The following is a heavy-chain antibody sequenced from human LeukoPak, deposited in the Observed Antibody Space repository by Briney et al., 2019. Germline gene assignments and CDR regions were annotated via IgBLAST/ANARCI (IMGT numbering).Heavy chain of an antibody. CDR1: GGSISSGGYY. D-gene: IGHD2-15*01. CDR3: ARGYCSGASCYTFDY. Sequence: SETLSLTCTVSGGSISSGGYYWSWIRQHPGKGLEWIGYIYYSGSTYYNPSLKSRVTISVDTSKNQFSLKLSSVTAADTAVYYCARGYCSGASCYTFDYWGQGTLVTVSS. V-gene: IGHV4-31*03. J-gene: IGHJ4*02. CDR2: IYYSGST.